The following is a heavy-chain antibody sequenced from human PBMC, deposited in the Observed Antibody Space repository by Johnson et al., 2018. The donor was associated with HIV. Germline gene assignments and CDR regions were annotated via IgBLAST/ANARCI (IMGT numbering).Heavy chain of an antibody. D-gene: IGHD1-1*01. V-gene: IGHV3-30*04. CDR2: ISDDGRSK. J-gene: IGHJ3*02. Sequence: QVQLVESGGGVVQPGRSLRISCAASGFTLSRYAMHWVRQAPGKGLDWVAVISDDGRSKYYADSVKGRFTISRVNSKNTLYLQMNRLRTDDTAVYYCARDRAEVDDPNDAFDIWGQGTVVTVSS. CDR1: GFTLSRYA. CDR3: ARDRAEVDDPNDAFDI.